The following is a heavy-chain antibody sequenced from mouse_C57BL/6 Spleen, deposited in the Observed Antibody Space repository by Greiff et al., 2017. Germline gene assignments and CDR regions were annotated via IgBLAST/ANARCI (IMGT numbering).Heavy chain of an antibody. V-gene: IGHV1-78*01. CDR2: IYPRDGST. Sequence: VQLQQSDAELVKPGASVKISCKVSGYTFTDHTIHWMKQRPEQGLEWIGYIYPRDGSTKYNEKFKGKATLTADKSSSTAYMQLNSLTSEDSAVYFCARWFITTVVATYDYAMDYWGQGTSVTVSS. D-gene: IGHD1-1*01. J-gene: IGHJ4*01. CDR1: GYTFTDHT. CDR3: ARWFITTVVATYDYAMDY.